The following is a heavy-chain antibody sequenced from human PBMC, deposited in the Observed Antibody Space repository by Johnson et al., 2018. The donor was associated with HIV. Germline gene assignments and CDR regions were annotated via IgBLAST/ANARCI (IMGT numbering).Heavy chain of an antibody. D-gene: IGHD2-15*01. V-gene: IGHV3-7*05. J-gene: IGHJ3*02. Sequence: VQLVESGGGLVQPGGSLRLSCAASGFTFSRYWMSWVRQAPGKGLEWVANIKQDGSEKYYVDSVKGRFTISRDNAKNSLYLQMNSLRAEDTAVYYCARDPGVVEAPRSRVDAFDIWGQGTMVTVSS. CDR3: ARDPGVVEAPRSRVDAFDI. CDR2: IKQDGSEK. CDR1: GFTFSRYW.